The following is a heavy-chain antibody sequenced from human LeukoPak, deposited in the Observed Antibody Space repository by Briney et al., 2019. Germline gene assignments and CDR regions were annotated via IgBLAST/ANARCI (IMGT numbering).Heavy chain of an antibody. CDR1: GFTFSSYW. CDR3: ARDFDGPRASDY. D-gene: IGHD4-17*01. Sequence: GGSLRLSCAASGFTFSSYWMSWVRQAPGKGLVWVSCTNTDGSYSSYADSVKGRFTISRDNVRNTLYLQMSSLRAEDSAVYYCARDFDGPRASDYWGQGISVTVSS. CDR2: TNTDGSYS. V-gene: IGHV3-74*01. J-gene: IGHJ4*02.